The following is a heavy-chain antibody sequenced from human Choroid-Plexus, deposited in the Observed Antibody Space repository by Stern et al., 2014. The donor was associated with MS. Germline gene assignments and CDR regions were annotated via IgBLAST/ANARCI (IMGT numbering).Heavy chain of an antibody. CDR1: GYIFTGYY. D-gene: IGHD3-3*01. V-gene: IGHV1-2*02. Sequence: MQLVESGAEVKKPGASVKVSCKTSGYIFTGYYIHWVRQAPGQGLEWMAWINPNTGGTKYAQKVQSRVTMSRDTSISTAYVELNSLTSDDTAVYYCARDQRGITIFGVVTDYYYLGMDVWGQGTTVTVSS. J-gene: IGHJ6*02. CDR3: ARDQRGITIFGVVTDYYYLGMDV. CDR2: INPNTGGT.